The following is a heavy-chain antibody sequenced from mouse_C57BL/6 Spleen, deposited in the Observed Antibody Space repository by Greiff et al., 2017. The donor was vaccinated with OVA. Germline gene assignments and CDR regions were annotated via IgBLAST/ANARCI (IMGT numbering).Heavy chain of an antibody. Sequence: QVQLQQPGAELVRPGSSVKLSCKASGYTFTSYWMHWVKQRPIQGLEWIGNIDPSDSETHYNQKFKDKATLTVDKSSTTAYMQLSSLTSEDSAVYYCARSDYYGSRGYFDYWGQGTTLTVSS. CDR1: GYTFTSYW. CDR2: IDPSDSET. J-gene: IGHJ2*01. D-gene: IGHD1-1*01. CDR3: ARSDYYGSRGYFDY. V-gene: IGHV1-52*01.